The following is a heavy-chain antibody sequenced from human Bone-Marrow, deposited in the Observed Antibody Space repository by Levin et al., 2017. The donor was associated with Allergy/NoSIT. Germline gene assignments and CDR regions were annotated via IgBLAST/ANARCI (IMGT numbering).Heavy chain of an antibody. D-gene: IGHD5-18*01. V-gene: IGHV4-61*02. CDR2: IHSTGNI. Sequence: SETLSLTCTVSGASVSSGSNFWGWIRQPAGKGLEWIGRIHSTGNINYNPSLKGRVTISVDTSKNQFFLNLTSVTAADTAVYYCARDRGGYTYGSYYYSMDVWGRGTTVTVSS. CDR1: GASVSSGSNF. J-gene: IGHJ6*03. CDR3: ARDRGGYTYGSYYYSMDV.